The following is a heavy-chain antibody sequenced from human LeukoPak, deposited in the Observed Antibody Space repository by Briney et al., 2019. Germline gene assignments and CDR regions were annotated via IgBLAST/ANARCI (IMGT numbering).Heavy chain of an antibody. J-gene: IGHJ5*02. CDR1: GGSISSAAYY. Sequence: SETPSLTCTVSGGSISSAAYYWGWVRQPPGKGLDWIGSIYYTGTTYYSPSLQTRATLSFDTSKNQFSLKLTSVTAADTAVYFCARRPIAAGNNWFDPWGQGTLVTVSS. D-gene: IGHD6-13*01. V-gene: IGHV4-39*01. CDR3: ARRPIAAGNNWFDP. CDR2: IYYTGTT.